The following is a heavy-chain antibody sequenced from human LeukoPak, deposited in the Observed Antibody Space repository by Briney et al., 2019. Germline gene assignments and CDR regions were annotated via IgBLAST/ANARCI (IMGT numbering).Heavy chain of an antibody. Sequence: PGGSLRLSCAASGFTFSSYAMSWVRQAPGKGLEWVSAISGSGGSTYYADSVKGRFTISRDNPKNTLYLQMNSLRAEDTAVYYCATGRSGGYSYGPLGYWGQGTLVTVSS. D-gene: IGHD5-18*01. CDR3: ATGRSGGYSYGPLGY. CDR1: GFTFSSYA. V-gene: IGHV3-23*01. CDR2: ISGSGGST. J-gene: IGHJ4*02.